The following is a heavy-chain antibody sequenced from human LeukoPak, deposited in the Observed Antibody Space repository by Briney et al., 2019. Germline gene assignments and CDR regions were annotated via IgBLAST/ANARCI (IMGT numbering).Heavy chain of an antibody. J-gene: IGHJ4*02. CDR2: ISWNSGSI. CDR1: GFTFDDYA. D-gene: IGHD1-26*01. V-gene: IGHV3-9*01. CDR3: AKDAVGATTYYYFDY. Sequence: GGSLRLSCAASGFTFDDYAMHWVRQAPGKGLEWVSGISWNSGSIGYADSVKGRFTISRDNAKNSLYLQMNSLRAEDTALYYCAKDAVGATTYYYFDYWGQGTLVTVSS.